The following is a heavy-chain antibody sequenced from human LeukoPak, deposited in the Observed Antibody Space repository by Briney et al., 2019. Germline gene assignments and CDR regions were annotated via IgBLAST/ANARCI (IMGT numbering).Heavy chain of an antibody. D-gene: IGHD4-17*01. Sequence: PSETLSLTCTVPGDSISSYYWSWIRQPPGKGLEWMGYINYSGNTNYSPSLKSRVTISVDTSKNQFSLRLASVTAADTAVYYCAREGRQDYVYFDCWGQGTLVTVSS. V-gene: IGHV4-59*01. CDR1: GDSISSYY. CDR2: INYSGNT. J-gene: IGHJ4*02. CDR3: AREGRQDYVYFDC.